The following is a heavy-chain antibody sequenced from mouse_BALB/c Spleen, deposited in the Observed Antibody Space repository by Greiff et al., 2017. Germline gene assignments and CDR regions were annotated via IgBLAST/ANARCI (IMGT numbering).Heavy chain of an antibody. CDR2: IYPGNGDT. Sequence: QVQLQQPGAELVKPGASVKMSCKASGYTFTSYNMHWVKQTPGQGLEWIGAIYPGNGDTSYKQKFKGKATLTADKSSSTAYMQLSSLTSEDSAVYYSARAGDLDYWGQGTTLTVSS. V-gene: IGHV1-12*01. CDR3: ARAGDLDY. CDR1: GYTFTSYN. J-gene: IGHJ2*01.